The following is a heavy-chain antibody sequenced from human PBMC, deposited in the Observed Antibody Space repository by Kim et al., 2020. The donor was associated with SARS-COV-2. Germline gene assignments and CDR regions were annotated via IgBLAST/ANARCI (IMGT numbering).Heavy chain of an antibody. V-gene: IGHV4-59*13. Sequence: SETLSLTCTVSGGSISSYYWSWIRQPPGKGLEWIGYIYYSGSTNYNPSLKSRVTISVDTSKNQFSLKLSSVTAADTAVYYCARVMRYFVAPIGAFDIWGQGTMVTVSS. CDR1: GGSISSYY. D-gene: IGHD3-9*01. CDR3: ARVMRYFVAPIGAFDI. J-gene: IGHJ3*02. CDR2: IYYSGST.